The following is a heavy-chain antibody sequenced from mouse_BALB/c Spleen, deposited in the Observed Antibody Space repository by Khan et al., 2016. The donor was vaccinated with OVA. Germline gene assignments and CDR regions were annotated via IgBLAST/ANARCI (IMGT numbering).Heavy chain of an antibody. J-gene: IGHJ4*01. CDR3: ARVGYSGTMDY. D-gene: IGHD2-14*01. CDR1: GYTFTTYG. CDR2: INTYTGEP. Sequence: QIQLVQSGPELKKPGVTVKISCKASGYTFTTYGMNWVKQAPGKGLKWMGWINTYTGEPTYADDFKGRFAFSLETSARTAYLQINNLKNEDTATYFCARVGYSGTMDYWGQGTSVTVSS. V-gene: IGHV9-3-1*01.